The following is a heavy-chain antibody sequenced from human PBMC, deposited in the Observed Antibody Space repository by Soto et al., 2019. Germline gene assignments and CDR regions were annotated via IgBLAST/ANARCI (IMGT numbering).Heavy chain of an antibody. CDR3: ARAAGNWCRT. J-gene: IGHJ5*02. CDR2: ISRTSSYI. V-gene: IGHV3-21*01. Sequence: SLRLSCAASGFAFSSYSMNWVRQAPGKGLEWVSSISRTSSYIYYADSVKGRFTISRDNATNSMYLQMTSLSAEDTAVYYCARAAGNWCRTWGRRTRV. D-gene: IGHD2-15*01. CDR1: GFAFSSYS.